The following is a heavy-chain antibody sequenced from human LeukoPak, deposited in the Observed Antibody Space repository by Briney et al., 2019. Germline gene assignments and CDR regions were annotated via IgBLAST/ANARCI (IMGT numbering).Heavy chain of an antibody. Sequence: PGGSLTLSCEGSGFSVSTKYMNWVRQAPGKGLEWVSILYSGSSTYYTDSVKGRFTVSRDDSKNTLYLHMNSLGVEDTAVYYCARVGDHYHWYLDVWGRGTLVTVSS. J-gene: IGHJ2*01. CDR1: GFSVSTKY. CDR2: LYSGSST. CDR3: ARVGDHYHWYLDV. D-gene: IGHD3-10*01. V-gene: IGHV3-53*01.